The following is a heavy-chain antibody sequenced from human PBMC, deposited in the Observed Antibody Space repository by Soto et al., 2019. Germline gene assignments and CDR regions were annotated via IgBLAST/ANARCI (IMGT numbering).Heavy chain of an antibody. Sequence: QVQLVESGGGVVQPGRSLRLSCTASGFTFSTYGMHWVRQPPGEGLEWVAVIWYDGSNKYYADSVKGRFTISRDNSKDMLYLQMNSMRAEDTAVYYCARAVGPFDYWGQGTLVTVS. CDR3: ARAVGPFDY. D-gene: IGHD3-16*01. CDR2: IWYDGSNK. CDR1: GFTFSTYG. J-gene: IGHJ4*02. V-gene: IGHV3-33*01.